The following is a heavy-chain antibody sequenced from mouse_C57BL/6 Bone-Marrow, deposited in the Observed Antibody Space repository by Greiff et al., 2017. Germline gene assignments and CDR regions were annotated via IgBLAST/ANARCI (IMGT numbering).Heavy chain of an antibody. Sequence: QVQLQQPGAELVMPGASVKLSCKASGYTFTSYWMHWVKQRPGQGLEWIGEIDPSDSYTNYNQKFKGKSTLTVDKSSSTAYMQLSSLTSEDSAVYYCAGYGSFAYWGQGTLVTVSA. CDR2: IDPSDSYT. CDR1: GYTFTSYW. D-gene: IGHD1-1*01. J-gene: IGHJ3*01. V-gene: IGHV1-69*01. CDR3: AGYGSFAY.